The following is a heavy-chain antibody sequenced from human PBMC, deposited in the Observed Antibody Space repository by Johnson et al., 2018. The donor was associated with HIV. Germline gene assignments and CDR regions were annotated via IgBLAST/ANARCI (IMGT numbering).Heavy chain of an antibody. V-gene: IGHV3-7*01. CDR2: IKHDGSEK. CDR3: ARGRYAFDI. J-gene: IGHJ3*02. Sequence: VQLVESGGGLVQPGGSLRLSCAASGFTFSSFWMTWVRQAPGKGLEWVANIKHDGSEKYYVDSVKGRFTISRDNAKKSLYLQMNSLRAEDTAVYYCARGRYAFDIWGQGTMVTVSS. CDR1: GFTFSSFW.